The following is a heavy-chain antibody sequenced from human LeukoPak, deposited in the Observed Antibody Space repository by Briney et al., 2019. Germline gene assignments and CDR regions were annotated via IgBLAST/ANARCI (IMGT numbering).Heavy chain of an antibody. J-gene: IGHJ3*02. CDR2: IGSSGGST. Sequence: GGSLRLSCAAPEFTFTNNDMSWVRQAPGKGLEWVSVIGSSGGSTHYADSVKGRFTISRDNSRNTLSLQMNSLRAEDTAVYYCAKDPSDYVGAFDIWGQGTMVSVSS. D-gene: IGHD4-23*01. V-gene: IGHV3-23*01. CDR1: EFTFTNND. CDR3: AKDPSDYVGAFDI.